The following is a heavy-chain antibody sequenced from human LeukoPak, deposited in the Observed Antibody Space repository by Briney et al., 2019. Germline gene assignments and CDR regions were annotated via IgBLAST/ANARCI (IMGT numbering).Heavy chain of an antibody. J-gene: IGHJ4*02. V-gene: IGHV3-30-3*01. Sequence: GGSLRLYCAASGFTFSSYAMHWVRQAPGKGLEGVAVISYDGSNKYYADSLRGRFTISRDNSKNTLYLEMNSLRAEAPPVYYCARDKAYDFCSGYSYVDSWGQGTLVTVSS. CDR3: ARDKAYDFCSGYSYVDS. CDR1: GFTFSSYA. CDR2: ISYDGSNK. D-gene: IGHD3-3*01.